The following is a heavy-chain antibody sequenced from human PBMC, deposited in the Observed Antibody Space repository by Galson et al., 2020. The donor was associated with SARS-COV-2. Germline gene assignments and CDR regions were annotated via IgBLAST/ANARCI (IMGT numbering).Heavy chain of an antibody. V-gene: IGHV3-43D*03. CDR1: GFTFDDYA. D-gene: IGHD3-10*01. J-gene: IGHJ6*04. CDR2: ISWDGGST. CDR3: ATLPGGRHYYGSGSMDV. Sequence: GESLKISCAASGFTFDDYAMHWVRQAPGKGLEWVSLISWDGGSTYYADSVKGRFTISRDNSKNSLYLQMNSLRAEDTALYYCATLPGGRHYYGSGSMDVWGKGTTVTVSS.